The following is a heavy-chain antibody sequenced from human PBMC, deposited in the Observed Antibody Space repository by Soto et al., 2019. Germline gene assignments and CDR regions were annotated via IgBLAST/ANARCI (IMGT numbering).Heavy chain of an antibody. CDR1: GFPFNKYG. Sequence: QVQLVESGGGVVQPGRSLRLSCEVSGFPFNKYGRHWVRQAPGKGLEWVAIIWYDGSNDFYADSVKGRFTISKDNSKNKVYLEMDSLRVEDTAIYYCARAGVENWLDPWGQGTLVTVSS. CDR3: ARAGVENWLDP. J-gene: IGHJ5*02. CDR2: IWYDGSND. V-gene: IGHV3-33*01. D-gene: IGHD3-10*01.